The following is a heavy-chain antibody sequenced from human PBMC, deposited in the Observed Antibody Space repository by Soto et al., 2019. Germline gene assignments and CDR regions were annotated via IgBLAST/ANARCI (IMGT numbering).Heavy chain of an antibody. CDR3: ASQCLYYYGLDV. Sequence: PGGSLRLSCAASGFPFSTYWMHWVRQAPGKGPVWVSRINNDGSTTRYADSVKGRFTISRDNAKNTLYLQMNSLRAEDTAVYYCASQCLYYYGLDVWGQVTKVTVSS. CDR2: INNDGSTT. V-gene: IGHV3-74*01. J-gene: IGHJ6*02. D-gene: IGHD6-19*01. CDR1: GFPFSTYW.